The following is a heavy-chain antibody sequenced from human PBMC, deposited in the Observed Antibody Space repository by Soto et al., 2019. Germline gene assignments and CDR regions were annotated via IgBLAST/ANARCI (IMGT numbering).Heavy chain of an antibody. CDR3: ARSRPVDV. Sequence: GGSLRLSCAASGFTFSSYSMNWVRQAPGKGLEWVLYISSSGTPIYYADSVKGRFTISRDNAKNSLYLQMNSLRAEDTAVYYCARSRPVDVWGKGTTVTVSS. CDR2: ISSSGTPI. CDR1: GFTFSSYS. J-gene: IGHJ6*04. V-gene: IGHV3-48*01. D-gene: IGHD1-1*01.